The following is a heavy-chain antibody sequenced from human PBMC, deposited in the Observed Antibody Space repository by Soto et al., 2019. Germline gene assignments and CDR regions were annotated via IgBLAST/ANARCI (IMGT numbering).Heavy chain of an antibody. CDR2: IYYSGST. CDR1: GGSTSSGGYS. D-gene: IGHD3-10*01. CDR3: ARLLYGSGSWFDP. V-gene: IGHV4-61*08. J-gene: IGHJ5*02. Sequence: SETLSLTCAVSGGSTSSGGYSWSWIRQPPGKGLEWIGYIYYSGSTNYNPSLKSRVTISVDTSKNQFSLKLSSVTAADTAVYYCARLLYGSGSWFDPWGQGTLVTVSS.